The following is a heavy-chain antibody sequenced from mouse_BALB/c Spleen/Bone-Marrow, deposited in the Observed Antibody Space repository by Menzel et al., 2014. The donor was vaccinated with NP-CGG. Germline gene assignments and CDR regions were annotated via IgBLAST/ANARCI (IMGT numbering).Heavy chain of an antibody. Sequence: VESGGGLVKPGGSLKLSCAASGFTFSSYAMSWVRQTPEKRLEWVATISSGGSYTYYPDSVKGRFTISRDNAKNTLYLQMSSLRSEDTAMYYCARQTGSYDDWFAYWGQGTLVTVSA. CDR2: ISSGGSYT. V-gene: IGHV5-9-3*01. CDR1: GFTFSSYA. J-gene: IGHJ3*01. D-gene: IGHD2-12*01. CDR3: ARQTGSYDDWFAY.